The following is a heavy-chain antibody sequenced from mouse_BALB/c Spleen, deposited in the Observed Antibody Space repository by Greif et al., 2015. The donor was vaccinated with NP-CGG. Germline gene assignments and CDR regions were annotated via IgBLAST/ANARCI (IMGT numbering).Heavy chain of an antibody. CDR3: ASLNYYGSSYKAY. V-gene: IGHV5-9*02. J-gene: IGHJ3*01. D-gene: IGHD1-1*01. CDR2: ISSGGSYT. CDR1: GFAFSSYD. Sequence: EVKLVESGGGLVKPGGSLKLSCAASGFAFSSYDMSWVRQTPEKRLEWVATISSGGSYTYYPDSVKGRFTISRDNARNTLYLQMSSLRSEDTALYYCASLNYYGSSYKAYWGQGTLVTVSA.